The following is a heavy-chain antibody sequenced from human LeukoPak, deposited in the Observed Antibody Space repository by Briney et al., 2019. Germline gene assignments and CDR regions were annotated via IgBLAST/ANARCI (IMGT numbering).Heavy chain of an antibody. CDR2: IIPILGIA. CDR1: GGTFSSYA. J-gene: IGHJ4*02. CDR3: ARASDSSGWDHQFYFDY. Sequence: SVKVSCKASGGTFSSYAISWVRQAPGQGLEWMGRIIPILGIANYAQKLQGRVTMTTDTSTSTAYMELRSLRSDDTAVYYCARASDSSGWDHQFYFDYWGQGTLVTVSS. V-gene: IGHV1-69*04. D-gene: IGHD6-19*01.